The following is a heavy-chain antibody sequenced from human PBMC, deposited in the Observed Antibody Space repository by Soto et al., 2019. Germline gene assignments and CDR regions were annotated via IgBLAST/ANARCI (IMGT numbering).Heavy chain of an antibody. CDR2: ISYDGSNK. J-gene: IGHJ3*02. Sequence: QVQLVESGGGVVQPGWSLRLSCAASGFTFSSYAMHWVRQAPGKGLEWVAVISYDGSNKYYADSVKGRFTISRDNSKNTLYLQMNSLRAEDTAVYYCARDNEANLDAFDIWGQGTMVTVSS. D-gene: IGHD1-1*01. CDR3: ARDNEANLDAFDI. CDR1: GFTFSSYA. V-gene: IGHV3-30-3*01.